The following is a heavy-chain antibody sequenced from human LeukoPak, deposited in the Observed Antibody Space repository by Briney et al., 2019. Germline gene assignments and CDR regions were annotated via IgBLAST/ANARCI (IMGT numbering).Heavy chain of an antibody. D-gene: IGHD3-3*01. J-gene: IGHJ4*02. CDR1: GGSFSGYY. CDR3: ARGGGRITIFGVVTRYYYFDY. CDR2: INHSGST. V-gene: IGHV4-34*01. Sequence: SGTLSLTCAVYGGSFSGYYWSWIRQPPGKGLEWIGEINHSGSTNYNPSLKSRVTISVDTSKNQFSLKLSSVTAADTAVYYCARGGGRITIFGVVTRYYYFDYWGQGTLVTVSS.